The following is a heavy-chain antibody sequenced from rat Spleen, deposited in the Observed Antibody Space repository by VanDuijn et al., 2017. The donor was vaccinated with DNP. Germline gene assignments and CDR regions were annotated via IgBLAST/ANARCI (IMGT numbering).Heavy chain of an antibody. CDR3: ARWNSGHFDY. V-gene: IGHV5-31*01. J-gene: IGHJ2*01. D-gene: IGHD4-3*01. Sequence: EVQLVESGGDLVQPGRSLKVSCVASGFTFSNYWMAWIRQVPGKGLEWVASMTRSGGSTFYPDSVKGRFTVSRDNVRNTLYLQMNSLRSEDTATYYCARWNSGHFDYWGQGVMVPVSS. CDR1: GFTFSNYW. CDR2: MTRSGGST.